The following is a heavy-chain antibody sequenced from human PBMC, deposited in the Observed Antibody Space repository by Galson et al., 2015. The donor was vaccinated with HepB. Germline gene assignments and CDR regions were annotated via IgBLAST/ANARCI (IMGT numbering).Heavy chain of an antibody. CDR2: VDPEDGET. J-gene: IGHJ6*03. V-gene: IGHV1-69-2*01. CDR1: GYTFTDYY. D-gene: IGHD2-2*01. CDR3: AIISGVAVRYYYMDV. Sequence: VKVSCKVSGYTFTDYYMHWVQQAPGKGLEWMGLVDPEDGETIYAEKFQGIVTITADTSTDTAYMELSSLRSEDTAVYYCAIISGVAVRYYYMDVWGKGTTVTVSS.